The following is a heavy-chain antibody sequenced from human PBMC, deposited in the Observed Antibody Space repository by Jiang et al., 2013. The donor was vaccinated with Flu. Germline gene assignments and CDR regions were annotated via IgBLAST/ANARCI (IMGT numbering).Heavy chain of an antibody. V-gene: IGHV6-1*01. Sequence: SQTLSLTCAISGDSVSSNSAAWNWIRQSPSRGLEWLGRTYYRSKWYNDYAVSVKSRITINPDTSKNQFSLQLNSVTPEDTAVYYCARDHEESIAAAGSLFYYYYGMDVWGQGTTVTVSS. J-gene: IGHJ6*02. CDR1: GDSVSSNSAA. D-gene: IGHD6-13*01. CDR3: ARDHEESIAAAGSLFYYYYGMDV. CDR2: TYYRSKWYN.